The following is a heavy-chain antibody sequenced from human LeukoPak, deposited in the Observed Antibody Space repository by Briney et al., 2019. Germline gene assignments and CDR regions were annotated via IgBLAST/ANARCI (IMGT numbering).Heavy chain of an antibody. CDR2: ISYDGSNK. D-gene: IGHD3-10*01. Sequence: QPGRSLRLSCAASGFTFSSYAMHWVRQAPGKGLEWVAVISYDGSNKYYADSVKGRFTISRDNSKNTLYLQMNSLRAEDTAVYYCATGSGFDYWGQGTPVTVSS. CDR1: GFTFSSYA. CDR3: ATGSGFDY. J-gene: IGHJ4*02. V-gene: IGHV3-30-3*01.